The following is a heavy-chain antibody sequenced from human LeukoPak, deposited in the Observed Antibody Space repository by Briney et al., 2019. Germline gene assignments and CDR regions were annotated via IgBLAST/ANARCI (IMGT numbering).Heavy chain of an antibody. J-gene: IGHJ6*03. CDR2: INPNGGGT. Sequence: ASVKVSCKASGYTFTGYYMHWVRQAPGQGLEWMGWINPNGGGTNYAQKFQGRVTMTRDTSISTAYMELSRLRSDDTAVYYCARSYYDFWSGYYSDYYYMDVWGKGTTVTVSS. D-gene: IGHD3-3*01. V-gene: IGHV1-2*02. CDR1: GYTFTGYY. CDR3: ARSYYDFWSGYYSDYYYMDV.